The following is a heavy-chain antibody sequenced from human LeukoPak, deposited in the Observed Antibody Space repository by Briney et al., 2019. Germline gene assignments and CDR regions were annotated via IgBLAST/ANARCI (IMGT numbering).Heavy chain of an antibody. J-gene: IGHJ3*02. D-gene: IGHD3-22*01. Sequence: GGSLRLSCAASGFTFSTSWMTWVRQAPGKGLEWVANIKQDGSEEYYVDSVKGRFSISRDNAKNSLYLQMNNLRVEDTAVYYCARDPHDSSGSYYAAFDIWGQGTMVAVSS. CDR3: ARDPHDSSGSYYAAFDI. CDR1: GFTFSTSW. V-gene: IGHV3-7*01. CDR2: IKQDGSEE.